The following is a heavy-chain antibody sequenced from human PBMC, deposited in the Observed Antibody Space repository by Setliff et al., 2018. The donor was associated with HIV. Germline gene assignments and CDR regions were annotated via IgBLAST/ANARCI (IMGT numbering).Heavy chain of an antibody. CDR1: GYSISRGYF. CDR3: VSPPESRWQIEH. J-gene: IGHJ1*01. CDR2: VSHSGNT. V-gene: IGHV4-38-2*01. D-gene: IGHD2-21*01. Sequence: SETLSLTCSVAGYSISRGYFWVWVRQPPGKGLEWIGSVSHSGNTYYNFSLKSRVTISIENSNNHFSLKLRSVTAADTAVYYCVSPPESRWQIEHWGQGTLVTVSS.